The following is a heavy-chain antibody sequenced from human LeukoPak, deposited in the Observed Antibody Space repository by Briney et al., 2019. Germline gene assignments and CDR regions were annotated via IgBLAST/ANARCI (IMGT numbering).Heavy chain of an antibody. CDR3: ARARYSGSYWGHDYYMDV. CDR2: IYYSGST. D-gene: IGHD1-26*01. J-gene: IGHJ6*03. V-gene: IGHV4-30-4*08. Sequence: SETLSLTCTVSGGSISSGDYYWSWIRQPPGKGLEWIGYIYYSGSTYYNPSLKSRVTISVDTSKNQFSLKLSSVTAADTAVYYCARARYSGSYWGHDYYMDVWGKGTTVTVSS. CDR1: GGSISSGDYY.